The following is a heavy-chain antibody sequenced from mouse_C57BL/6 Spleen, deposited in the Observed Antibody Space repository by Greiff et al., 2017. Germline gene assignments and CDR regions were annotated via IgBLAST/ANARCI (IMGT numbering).Heavy chain of an antibody. V-gene: IGHV1-80*01. Sequence: QVQLKQSGAELVKPGASVKISCKASGYAFSSYWMTWVKQRPGKGLEWIGQIYPGDGDTNYNGKFKGKATLTADKSSSTAYLQLSSLTSEDAEVDLCERDYYGSSYAMEYWGQGTSVTVAS. CDR1: GYAFSSYW. J-gene: IGHJ4*01. CDR2: IYPGDGDT. CDR3: ERDYYGSSYAMEY. D-gene: IGHD1-1*01.